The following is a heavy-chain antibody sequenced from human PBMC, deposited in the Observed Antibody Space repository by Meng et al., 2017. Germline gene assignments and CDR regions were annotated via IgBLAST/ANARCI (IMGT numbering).Heavy chain of an antibody. D-gene: IGHD3-22*01. CDR3: ARVLLLPRTYYYDSSGYYYYFDY. V-gene: IGHV4-59*01. Sequence: GSLRLSCTVSGGSISSYYWSWIRQPPGNGLEWIGYIYYSGSTNYNPSLKSRVAISVDTSKNQFSLKLSSVTAADTAVYYCARVLLLPRTYYYDSSGYYYYFDYWGQGTLVTVSS. CDR1: GGSISSYY. J-gene: IGHJ4*02. CDR2: IYYSGST.